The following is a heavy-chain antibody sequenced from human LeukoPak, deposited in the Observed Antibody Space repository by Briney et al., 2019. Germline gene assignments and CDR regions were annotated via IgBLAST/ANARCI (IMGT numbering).Heavy chain of an antibody. CDR3: ARGSGGYSGYDLYYYYMDV. CDR1: GGTFSSYA. D-gene: IGHD5-12*01. V-gene: IGHV1-69*13. J-gene: IGHJ6*03. CDR2: IIPIFGTA. Sequence: ASVKVSCKASGGTFSSYAISWVRQAPGQGLEWMGGIIPIFGTANYAQKFQGRVTITADESTSTAYMELSSLRSEDTAVYYCARGSGGYSGYDLYYYYMDVWGKGTTVTISS.